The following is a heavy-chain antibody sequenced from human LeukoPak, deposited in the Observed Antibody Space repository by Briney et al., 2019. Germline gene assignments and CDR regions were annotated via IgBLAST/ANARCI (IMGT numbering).Heavy chain of an antibody. J-gene: IGHJ3*02. CDR2: ISYDGSNK. CDR3: GFIDGVHDAFDI. CDR1: GFTFSSYG. D-gene: IGHD5-24*01. Sequence: GRSLRLSCAASGFTFSSYGMHWVRQAPGKGLEWVAVISYDGSNKYYADSVKGRFTISRDNSKNTLYLQMNSLRAEGTAVYYCGFIDGVHDAFDIWGKGTMVTV. V-gene: IGHV3-30*03.